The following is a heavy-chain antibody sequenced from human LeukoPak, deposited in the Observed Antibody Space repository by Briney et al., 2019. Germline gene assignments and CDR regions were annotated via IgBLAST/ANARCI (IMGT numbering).Heavy chain of an antibody. CDR1: GGSISSSNW. D-gene: IGHD3-9*01. CDR2: IYHSGST. CDR3: ATFHYDKLGPGWFDP. J-gene: IGHJ5*02. V-gene: IGHV4-4*02. Sequence: PSGTLSLTCAVSGGSISSSNWWSWVRQPPGKGLEWIGEIYHSGSTNYNPSLKSRVTISVDKSKNQFSLKLSSVTAADTAVYYCATFHYDKLGPGWFDPWGQGTLVTVSS.